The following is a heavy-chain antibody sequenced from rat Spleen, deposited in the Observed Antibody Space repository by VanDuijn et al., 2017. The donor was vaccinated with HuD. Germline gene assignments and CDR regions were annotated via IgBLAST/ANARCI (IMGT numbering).Heavy chain of an antibody. J-gene: IGHJ2*01. Sequence: EVQLVESDGGLVQPGRSLKVSCSASGFTFGNSGMHWIRQAPTRVLEWVASISPRGITTHYRDSVKGRFTISRDIAKSTLYLQMNSLRSEDTATYYCTRGTYYRHWGQGVMVTVSS. CDR1: GFTFGNSG. V-gene: IGHV5-19*01. CDR2: ISPRGITT. D-gene: IGHD1-12*01. CDR3: TRGTYYRH.